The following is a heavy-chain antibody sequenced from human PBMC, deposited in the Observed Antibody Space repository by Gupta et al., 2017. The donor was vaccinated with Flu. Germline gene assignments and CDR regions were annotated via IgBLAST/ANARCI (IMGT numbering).Heavy chain of an antibody. Sequence: ISSRSSYTNYADSVKGRFTISRDNAKNSLYLQMNSLRAEDTAVYYCARDRSDQRYYYGSGSALQYYYYGMDVWGQGTTVTVSS. CDR3: ARDRSDQRYYYGSGSALQYYYYGMDV. V-gene: IGHV3-11*05. D-gene: IGHD3-10*01. CDR2: ISSRSSYT. J-gene: IGHJ6*02.